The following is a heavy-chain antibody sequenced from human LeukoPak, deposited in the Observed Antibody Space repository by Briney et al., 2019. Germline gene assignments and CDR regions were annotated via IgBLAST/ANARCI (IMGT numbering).Heavy chain of an antibody. J-gene: IGHJ4*02. CDR3: ARAVYDILTGYSSFFDY. D-gene: IGHD3-9*01. V-gene: IGHV1-18*01. Sequence: ASVKVSCKASGYTFTSYGISWVRQAPGQRLEWMGWISAYNGNTNYAQKLQGRVTMTTDTSTSTAYMELRSLRSDDTAVYYCARAVYDILTGYSSFFDYWGQGTLVTVSS. CDR1: GYTFTSYG. CDR2: ISAYNGNT.